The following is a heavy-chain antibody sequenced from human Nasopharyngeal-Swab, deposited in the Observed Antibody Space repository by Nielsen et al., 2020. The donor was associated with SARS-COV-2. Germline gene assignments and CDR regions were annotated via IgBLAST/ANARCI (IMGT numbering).Heavy chain of an antibody. V-gene: IGHV4-34*01. Sequence: SETLSLTCAVYGGSFSGYYWSWIRQPPGKGLEWIGEINHSGSTNYNPSLKNRVTIPVDTSKNQFSLKLSSVTAADTAVYYCARGRGLPWFDPWGQGTLVTVSS. J-gene: IGHJ5*02. CDR2: INHSGST. D-gene: IGHD4-11*01. CDR3: ARGRGLPWFDP. CDR1: GGSFSGYY.